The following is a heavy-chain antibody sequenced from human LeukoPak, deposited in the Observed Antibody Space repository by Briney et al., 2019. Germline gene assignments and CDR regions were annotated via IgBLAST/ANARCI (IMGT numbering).Heavy chain of an antibody. CDR2: IYDNGNT. CDR1: GGPLSAYY. CDR3: ATGETGSTLSGY. J-gene: IGHJ4*02. D-gene: IGHD1-1*01. V-gene: IGHV4-59*03. Sequence: ASETLSLTCTVSGGPLSAYYWTWIRQPPGKGLEWIGYIYDNGNTNYNPSLKSRVTISVDTSKNQISLNLRSVTAADTAVYYCATGETGSTLSGYWGQGTLVTVSS.